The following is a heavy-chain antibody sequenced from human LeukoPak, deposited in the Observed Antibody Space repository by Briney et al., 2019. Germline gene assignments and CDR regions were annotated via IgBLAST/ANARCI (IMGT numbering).Heavy chain of an antibody. Sequence: PGGSLRLSCAASGFTFSSYGMHWVRQAPGKGLEWVAFIRYDGSNKYYADSVKGRFTISRDNSKNTLYLQMNSLRAEDTAVYYCARHSDYDFWSGVYPRSNWFDPWGQGTLVTVSS. CDR3: ARHSDYDFWSGVYPRSNWFDP. J-gene: IGHJ5*02. CDR2: IRYDGSNK. CDR1: GFTFSSYG. D-gene: IGHD3-3*01. V-gene: IGHV3-30*02.